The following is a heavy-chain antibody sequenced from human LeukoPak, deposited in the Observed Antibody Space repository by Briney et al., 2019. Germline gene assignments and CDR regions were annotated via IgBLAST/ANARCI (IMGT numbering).Heavy chain of an antibody. CDR2: IYYSGST. D-gene: IGHD2/OR15-2a*01. V-gene: IGHV4-30-4*01. CDR1: GGSISSGDYY. J-gene: IGHJ5*02. Sequence: SETLSLTCTVSGGSISSGDYYWSWIRQPPGKGLEWIGYIYYSGSTYYNPSLKSRVTISVDTSKNQFSLKLSSVTAADTAVYYCAKDRTALWLNWFDPWGQGTLVTVSS. CDR3: AKDRTALWLNWFDP.